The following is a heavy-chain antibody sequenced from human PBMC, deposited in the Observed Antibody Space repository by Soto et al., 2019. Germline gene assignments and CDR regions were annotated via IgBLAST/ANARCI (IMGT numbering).Heavy chain of an antibody. Sequence: QLQLQESGSGLVKPSQTLSLTCAVSGGSISSGGYSWSWIRQPPGKVLEYIGYIYHSGNTYYNPSLKSRVTISVDRSKNQFSLKLSSVTAADTAVYYCARVRSGWGIDYWGQGTLVTVSS. D-gene: IGHD6-19*01. J-gene: IGHJ4*02. V-gene: IGHV4-30-2*01. CDR1: GGSISSGGYS. CDR3: ARVRSGWGIDY. CDR2: IYHSGNT.